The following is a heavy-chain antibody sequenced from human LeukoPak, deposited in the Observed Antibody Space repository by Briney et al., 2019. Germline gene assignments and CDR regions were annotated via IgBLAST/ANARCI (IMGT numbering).Heavy chain of an antibody. CDR2: ISGSGGST. Sequence: PGGSLRLSCAASGFTFSSYAMSWVRKAPGKGLEWVSAISGSGGSTYYADSVKGRFTISRDNSKNTLYLQMNSLRAEDTAVYYCAKDFDTMVRGVSFLDPWGQGTLVTVSS. D-gene: IGHD3-10*01. CDR1: GFTFSSYA. CDR3: AKDFDTMVRGVSFLDP. J-gene: IGHJ5*02. V-gene: IGHV3-23*01.